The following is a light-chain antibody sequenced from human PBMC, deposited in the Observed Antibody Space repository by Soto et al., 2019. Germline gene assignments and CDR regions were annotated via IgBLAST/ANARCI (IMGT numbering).Light chain of an antibody. Sequence: IQLTQSPSSLSASVGDRVTITCRASQGIGSYLAWYQQKPGEAPKLLIFAASTLQSGVPSRFSGSGSGTDFTLTISSLQAEDFATYYCQQADSLPLVTFGQGTRLDLK. CDR1: QGIGSY. CDR2: AAS. J-gene: IGKJ5*01. V-gene: IGKV1-9*01. CDR3: QQADSLPLVT.